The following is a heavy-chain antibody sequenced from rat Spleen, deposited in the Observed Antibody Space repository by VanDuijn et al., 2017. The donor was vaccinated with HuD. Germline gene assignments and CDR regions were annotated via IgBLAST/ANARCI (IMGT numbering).Heavy chain of an antibody. Sequence: QVPPKESGPGLLQPSQTLSLTLSVPAFPLTSYGLILVRQPPGKGLGWMGGIWGNGNTIYDSPLESRLSVSRDTSKSQVFLTMNSLQSEDTAIYYCTREDWHFAFWGLGTMVAVSS. CDR3: TREDWHFAF. J-gene: IGHJ1*01. CDR1: AFPLTSYG. CDR2: IWGNGNT. V-gene: IGHV2S54*01.